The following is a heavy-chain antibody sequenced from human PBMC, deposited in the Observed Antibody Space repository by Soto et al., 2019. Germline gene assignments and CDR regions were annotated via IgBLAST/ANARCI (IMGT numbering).Heavy chain of an antibody. Sequence: QVQLVQSGAEVKKPGSSVKVSCKASGGTFSSYTISWVRQAPGQGLEWRGRIIPILGIANYAQKFQGRVTITADKSTSTSYMELSSLRSEDTAVYYCASLGDYGDNQDYWGQGTLVTVSS. CDR1: GGTFSSYT. D-gene: IGHD4-17*01. J-gene: IGHJ4*02. CDR2: IIPILGIA. CDR3: ASLGDYGDNQDY. V-gene: IGHV1-69*02.